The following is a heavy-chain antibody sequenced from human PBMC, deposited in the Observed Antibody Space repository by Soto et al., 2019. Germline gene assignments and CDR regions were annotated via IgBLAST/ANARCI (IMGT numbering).Heavy chain of an antibody. CDR2: IRSKAYGGTT. CDR1: GFTFGDYA. Sequence: PGGSLRLSCTASGFTFGDYAMSWFRQAPGKGLEWVGFIRSKAYGGTTEYAASVKGRFTISRDDSKSIAYLQMNSLKTEDTAVYYCTRAGVGGSGGSCYWPNWFDPWGQGTLVTVSS. V-gene: IGHV3-49*03. D-gene: IGHD2-15*01. CDR3: TRAGVGGSGGSCYWPNWFDP. J-gene: IGHJ5*02.